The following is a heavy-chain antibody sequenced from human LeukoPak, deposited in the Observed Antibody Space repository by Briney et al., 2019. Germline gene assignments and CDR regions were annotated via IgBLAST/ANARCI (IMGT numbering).Heavy chain of an antibody. Sequence: SETLSLTCAVYSGSFSGYYWSWIRQPPGKGLEWIGEINHSGSTNYNPSLKSRVTISVDTSKNQFSLKLSSVTAADTAVYYCARHRRGGTFDAFDIWGQGTMVTVSS. V-gene: IGHV4-34*01. D-gene: IGHD2-15*01. CDR2: INHSGST. J-gene: IGHJ3*02. CDR1: SGSFSGYY. CDR3: ARHRRGGTFDAFDI.